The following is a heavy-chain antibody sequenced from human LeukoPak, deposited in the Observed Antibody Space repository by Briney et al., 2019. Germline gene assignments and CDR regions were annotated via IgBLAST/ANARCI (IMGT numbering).Heavy chain of an antibody. V-gene: IGHV3-30*02. J-gene: IGHJ3*02. CDR2: IRYDGSNK. CDR1: GFTFSSYG. CDR3: ARGHIAVSAHDDALDI. D-gene: IGHD6-19*01. Sequence: GGSLRLSCAASGFTFSSYGMHWVRQAPGKGLEWVAFIRYDGSNKYYADSVKGRFTISRDNAKNSLYLQMNSLRAEDAALYYCARGHIAVSAHDDALDIWGQGTMVTVSS.